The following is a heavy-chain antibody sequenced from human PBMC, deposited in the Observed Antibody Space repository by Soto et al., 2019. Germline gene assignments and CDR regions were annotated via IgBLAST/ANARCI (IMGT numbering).Heavy chain of an antibody. CDR2: ISAYNGNT. CDR1: GYTFTSYG. CDR3: ARDSYYDSSGLSYYYYGMDV. J-gene: IGHJ6*02. V-gene: IGHV1-18*01. D-gene: IGHD3-22*01. Sequence: ASVKVSCKASGYTFTSYGISWVRQAPGQGLEWMGWISAYNGNTNYAQKLQGRVTMTTDTSTSTAYMELRSLRSDDTAVYYCARDSYYDSSGLSYYYYGMDVWGQGTTVTVSS.